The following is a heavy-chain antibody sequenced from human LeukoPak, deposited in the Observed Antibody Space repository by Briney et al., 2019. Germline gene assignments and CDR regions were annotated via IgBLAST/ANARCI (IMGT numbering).Heavy chain of an antibody. CDR2: IKPNGGGT. J-gene: IGHJ3*02. CDR3: ARDLASAGFDAFDM. Sequence: GASVKVSCKASGYTFSGFYMHWVRQAPGQGLEWMGWIKPNGGGTNYAQKFQGRVTISRDTPISTAYMELSRLTSDDTAVYYCARDLASAGFDAFDMWGQGTMVTVSS. D-gene: IGHD6-13*01. V-gene: IGHV1-2*02. CDR1: GYTFSGFY.